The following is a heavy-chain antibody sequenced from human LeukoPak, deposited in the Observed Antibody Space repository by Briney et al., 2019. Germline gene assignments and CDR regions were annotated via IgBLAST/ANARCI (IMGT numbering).Heavy chain of an antibody. CDR1: GGSFTDSY. V-gene: IGHV4-34*01. CDR2: INHSGTT. CDR3: AKRSGWYPRWAYFDY. J-gene: IGHJ4*02. Sequence: SETLSLTCVASGGSFTDSYWTWIRQPPGKGLELIGEINHSGTTNYKPSLKSRVTISVDTSKNQFSLRLTSLTAADTAVYYCAKRSGWYPRWAYFDYWGQGTLVTVSA. D-gene: IGHD6-19*01.